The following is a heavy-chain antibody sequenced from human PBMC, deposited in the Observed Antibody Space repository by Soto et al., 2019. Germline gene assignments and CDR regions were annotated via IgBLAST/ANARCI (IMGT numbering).Heavy chain of an antibody. Sequence: SETLSLTDTGSDDSMSVYYCSCIRQPPGKGLEWIGYIYYSGTTKYTPSLESRVTISVDTYKNQFTLKLNSVTAADTAVYYCVRDVAAVGTDWFDPWGQGTLVTVS. CDR1: DDSMSVYY. V-gene: IGHV4-59*12. CDR3: VRDVAAVGTDWFDP. CDR2: IYYSGTT. J-gene: IGHJ5*02. D-gene: IGHD6-13*01.